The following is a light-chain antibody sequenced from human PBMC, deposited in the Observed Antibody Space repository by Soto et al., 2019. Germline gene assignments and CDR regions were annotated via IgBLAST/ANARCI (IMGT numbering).Light chain of an antibody. CDR3: QQSHGPSWT. J-gene: IGKJ1*01. Sequence: DIPMTQSPSSLPASVGDRVTITCRASQSISSYLNWYQHKPGKAPKLLIYAASSLQTGVPSRFSGSGSGTDFTLIISSLQPEDFATYYCQQSHGPSWTFGQGTKVDLK. V-gene: IGKV1-39*01. CDR1: QSISSY. CDR2: AAS.